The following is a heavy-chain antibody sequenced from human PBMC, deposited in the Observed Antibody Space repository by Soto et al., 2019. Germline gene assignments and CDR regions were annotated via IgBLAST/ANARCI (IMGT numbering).Heavy chain of an antibody. Sequence: LRLSCAASGFTFSSYSMNWVRQAPGKGLEWVSSISSSSSYIYYADSVKGRFTISRDNAKNSLYLQMNSLRAEDTAVYYCARDQFCTSTSCYSDRYDYFDCWGQGTLVTVSS. J-gene: IGHJ4*02. V-gene: IGHV3-21*01. CDR1: GFTFSSYS. CDR2: ISSSSSYI. CDR3: ARDQFCTSTSCYSDRYDYFDC. D-gene: IGHD2-2*02.